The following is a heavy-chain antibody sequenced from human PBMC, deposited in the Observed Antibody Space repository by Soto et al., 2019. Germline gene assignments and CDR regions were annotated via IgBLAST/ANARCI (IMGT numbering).Heavy chain of an antibody. CDR3: AKDQGVATTNFDY. J-gene: IGHJ4*02. CDR1: GFTFSSYG. V-gene: IGHV3-30*18. D-gene: IGHD5-12*01. CDR2: ISYDGSNK. Sequence: QVQLVESGGGVVQPGRSLRLSCAASGFTFSSYGMRWVRQAPGKGLEWVAVISYDGSNKYYADSVKGRFTISRDNSKNTLYLQMNSLRAEDTAVYYCAKDQGVATTNFDYWGQGTLVVVSS.